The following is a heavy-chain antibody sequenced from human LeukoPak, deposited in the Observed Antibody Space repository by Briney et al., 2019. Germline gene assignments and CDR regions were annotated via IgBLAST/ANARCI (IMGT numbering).Heavy chain of an antibody. V-gene: IGHV1-2*02. CDR3: ARGTPWFGEFYYGMDV. CDR1: GYTFTGYY. CDR2: INPNSGGT. D-gene: IGHD3-10*01. Sequence: ASVKVSCEASGYTFTGYYMHWVRQAPGQGLEWMGWINPNSGGTNYAQKFQGRVTMTRDTSISTAYMELSKLRSDDTAVYYCARGTPWFGEFYYGMDVWGQGTTVTVSS. J-gene: IGHJ6*02.